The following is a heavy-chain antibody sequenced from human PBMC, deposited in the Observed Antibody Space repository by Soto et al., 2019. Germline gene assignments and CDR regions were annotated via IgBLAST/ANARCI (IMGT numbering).Heavy chain of an antibody. V-gene: IGHV4-31*03. J-gene: IGHJ4*02. CDR2: IYYSGSA. Sequence: QLQLQESGPGLVKPSETLSLTCTVSGASISSGGDYWSGIRQHPGKGLEWIGYIYYSGSADYNPSLKSRVTMAVDTSNNQFSLKLSSVTAADTAIYYCSSTLDVVSVYSPYFDFWGQEILVTVSS. CDR3: SSTLDVVSVYSPYFDF. D-gene: IGHD3-9*01. CDR1: GASISSGGDY.